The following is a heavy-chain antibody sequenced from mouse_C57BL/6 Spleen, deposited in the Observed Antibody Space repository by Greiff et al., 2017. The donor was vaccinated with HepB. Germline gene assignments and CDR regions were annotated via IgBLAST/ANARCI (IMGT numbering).Heavy chain of an antibody. J-gene: IGHJ4*01. Sequence: QVQLQQSGAELVRPGASVTLSCKASGYTFTDYEMHWVKQTPVHGLEWIGAIDPETGGTAYNQKFKGKAILTADKSSSTAYMELRSLTSEDSAVYYCTRGGDYDVRHYYALDYWGQGTSVTVSS. CDR1: GYTFTDYE. D-gene: IGHD2-4*01. CDR3: TRGGDYDVRHYYALDY. V-gene: IGHV1-15*01. CDR2: IDPETGGT.